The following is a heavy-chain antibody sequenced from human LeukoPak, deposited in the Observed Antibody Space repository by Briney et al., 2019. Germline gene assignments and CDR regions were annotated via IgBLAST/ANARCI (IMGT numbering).Heavy chain of an antibody. CDR2: IYSGGST. CDR1: GFTVSSNY. D-gene: IGHD5-18*01. Sequence: GGSLRLSRAASGFTVSSNYMSWVRQAPGKGLEWVSVIYSGGSTFYADSVKGRFTISRDTSKNTLYLQMNSLRTEDTAVYYCARGGLYVNTAMIRHWYFHIWGRGTLVTVSS. J-gene: IGHJ2*01. V-gene: IGHV3-53*01. CDR3: ARGGLYVNTAMIRHWYFHI.